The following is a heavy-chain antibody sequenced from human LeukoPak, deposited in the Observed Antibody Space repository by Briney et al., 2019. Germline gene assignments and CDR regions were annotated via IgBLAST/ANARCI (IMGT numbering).Heavy chain of an antibody. V-gene: IGHV1-2*02. D-gene: IGHD3-10*01. CDR1: GYTFTGYY. J-gene: IGHJ4*02. CDR2: INPNSGGT. Sequence: ASVKVSCKASGYTFTGYYMHWVRQAPGQGLEWMGWINPNSGGTNYAQKFQGRVTMTRDTSISTAYMELSRLRSDDTAVYYCAKTLSSSGSYHHPDFHFWGQGTLVTVSS. CDR3: AKTLSSSGSYHHPDFHF.